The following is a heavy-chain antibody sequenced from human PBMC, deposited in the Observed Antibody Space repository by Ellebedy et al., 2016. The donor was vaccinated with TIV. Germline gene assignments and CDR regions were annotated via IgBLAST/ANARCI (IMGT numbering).Heavy chain of an antibody. V-gene: IGHV4-59*01. CDR1: GGSISSYY. CDR2: IYYSGST. CDR3: ARDGPYSGSYYRVLDY. J-gene: IGHJ4*02. Sequence: SETLSLTCTVSGGSISSYYWSWIRQPPGKGLEWIGYIYYSGSTNYNPSLKSRVTISVDTSKNQFSLKLSSVTAADTAVYYCARDGPYSGSYYRVLDYWGQGTLVTVSS. D-gene: IGHD1-26*01.